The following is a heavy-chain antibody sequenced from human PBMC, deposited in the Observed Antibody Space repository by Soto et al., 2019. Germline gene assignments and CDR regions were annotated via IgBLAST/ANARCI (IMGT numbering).Heavy chain of an antibody. D-gene: IGHD5-18*01. J-gene: IGHJ4*02. CDR2: IYYSGST. Sequence: PSETLSLTCTVPGGSVSSGSYYWSWIRQPPGKGLEWIGYIYYSGSTNYNPSLKSRVTISVDTSKNQFSLKLSSVTAADTAVYYCARDLGYSYGYSIDYWGQGTLVTVSS. V-gene: IGHV4-61*01. CDR1: GGSVSSGSYY. CDR3: ARDLGYSYGYSIDY.